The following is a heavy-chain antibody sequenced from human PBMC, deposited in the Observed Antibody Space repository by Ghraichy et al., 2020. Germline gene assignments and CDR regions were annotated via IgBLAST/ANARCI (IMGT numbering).Heavy chain of an antibody. D-gene: IGHD3-22*01. CDR2: IYYSGST. CDR1: GGSISSGGYY. V-gene: IGHV4-31*03. J-gene: IGHJ4*02. Sequence: SETLSLTCTVSGGSISSGGYYWSWIRQHPGKGLEWIGYIYYSGSTYYNPSLKSRVTISVDTSKNQFSLKLSSVTAADTAVYYCARDRSDYYDSSGLFDYWGQGTLVTVSS. CDR3: ARDRSDYYDSSGLFDY.